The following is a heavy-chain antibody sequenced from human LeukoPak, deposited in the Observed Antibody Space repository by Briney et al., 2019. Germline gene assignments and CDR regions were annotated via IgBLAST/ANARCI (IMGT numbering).Heavy chain of an antibody. V-gene: IGHV4-59*01. Sequence: SETLSLTCTVSGGSISSYYWSWIRQPPGKGLEWIGYIYYSGSTNYNPSLKSRVTISVDTSKNQFSLKLSSVTAADTAVYYCAGSGDTISAFDIWGQGTMVTVSS. CDR1: GGSISSYY. CDR3: AGSGDTISAFDI. CDR2: IYYSGST. D-gene: IGHD3-10*01. J-gene: IGHJ3*02.